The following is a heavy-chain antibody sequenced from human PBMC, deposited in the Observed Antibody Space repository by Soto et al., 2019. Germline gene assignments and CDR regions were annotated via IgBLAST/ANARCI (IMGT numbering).Heavy chain of an antibody. V-gene: IGHV1-69*13. CDR3: AKTPPRTTAPQFYFAY. D-gene: IGHD4-17*01. J-gene: IGHJ4*02. CDR2: ITPILDTT. CDR1: GDTFSSSYT. Sequence: SVKVSCKASGDTFSSSYTISWVRLAPGQGLEWMGGITPILDTTHYAQKFQDRVTITADESTNIAYMELSSLRSDDTAVYYCAKTPPRTTAPQFYFAYGGRGTRVTVP.